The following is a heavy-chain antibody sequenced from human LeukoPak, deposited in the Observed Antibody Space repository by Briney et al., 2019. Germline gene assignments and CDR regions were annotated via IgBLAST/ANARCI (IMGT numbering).Heavy chain of an antibody. CDR2: IYYSGST. D-gene: IGHD6-13*01. CDR1: GGSISSYY. CDR3: ARAGDSGSWAFFDY. Sequence: SETLSLTCTVSGGSISSYYWSWIRQPPGKGLEWIGYIYYSGSTNYNPSLKSRVTISVDTSKNQFSLKLSSVTAADTAVYYCARAGDSGSWAFFDYWGQGTLVTVSS. V-gene: IGHV4-59*01. J-gene: IGHJ4*02.